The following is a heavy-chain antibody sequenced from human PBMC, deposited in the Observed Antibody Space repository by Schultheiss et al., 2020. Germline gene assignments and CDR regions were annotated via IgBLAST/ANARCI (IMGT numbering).Heavy chain of an antibody. CDR3: ARDPQPYSSGWFYNWFDP. CDR2: IWYDGSNK. CDR1: GFTFSSYG. Sequence: GESLKISCAASGFTFSSYGMHWVRQAPGKGLELVAVIWYDGSNKYYADSVKGRFTIFRDNSKNTLYLQMNSLRAEDTAVYYCARDPQPYSSGWFYNWFDPWGQGTLVNVSS. V-gene: IGHV3-33*01. D-gene: IGHD6-19*01. J-gene: IGHJ5*02.